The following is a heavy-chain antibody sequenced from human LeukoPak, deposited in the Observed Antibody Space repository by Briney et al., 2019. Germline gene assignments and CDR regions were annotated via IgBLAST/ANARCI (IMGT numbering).Heavy chain of an antibody. CDR3: GRDPSARVTIDF. J-gene: IGHJ4*02. V-gene: IGHV3-30*04. Sequence: GGSLRLSCVASGFTFSNYAMHWVRQAPGKGLEWVAIVSHDGRNQYYAESVKGRFTISRDSSKNTVSLQMNSLRAGDSALYYCGRDPSARVTIDFWGQGTLVTVSS. CDR2: VSHDGRNQ. D-gene: IGHD5-24*01. CDR1: GFTFSNYA.